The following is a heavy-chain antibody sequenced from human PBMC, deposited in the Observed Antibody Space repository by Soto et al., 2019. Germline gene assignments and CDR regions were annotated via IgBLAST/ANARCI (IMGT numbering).Heavy chain of an antibody. D-gene: IGHD1-26*01. J-gene: IGHJ4*02. CDR3: ATNHKLGFSPIDY. CDR1: GFTFSSYA. Sequence: EVQLLESGGGLVQPGGSLRLSCAASGFTFSSYAMSWVRQAPGKGLEWVSAISGSGGSTYYADSVKGRFTISRDNSKNTLYQQMNSLRAEYTAVYYCATNHKLGFSPIDYWGQGTLVTVSS. V-gene: IGHV3-23*01. CDR2: ISGSGGST.